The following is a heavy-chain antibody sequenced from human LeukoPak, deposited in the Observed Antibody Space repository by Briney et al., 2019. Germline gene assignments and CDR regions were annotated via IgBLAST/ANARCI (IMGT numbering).Heavy chain of an antibody. Sequence: PGGSLRLSCAASGFTFSSYSMNWVRQAPGKGLEWVSSISSGSGNIYYADSVEGRFTISRDNAQNSLYLQMNSLRAEDTAVYYCARDPHYGDYNFWGQGTLVTVSS. V-gene: IGHV3-21*01. CDR3: ARDPHYGDYNF. J-gene: IGHJ4*02. CDR2: ISSGSGNI. CDR1: GFTFSSYS. D-gene: IGHD4-17*01.